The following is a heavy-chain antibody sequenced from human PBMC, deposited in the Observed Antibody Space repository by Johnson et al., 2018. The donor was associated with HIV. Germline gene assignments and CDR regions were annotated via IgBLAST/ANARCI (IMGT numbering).Heavy chain of an antibody. CDR1: GFTFSSYW. J-gene: IGHJ3*02. CDR2: INSDGSST. Sequence: VQLVEFGGGLVQPGGSLRLSCAASGFTFSSYWMHWVRQVPGKGLVWVSRINSDGSSTSYADSVKGRLTISRDNAKNTLYLQMNSLRAEDTAVYYCARSYSSSWFDAFDIWGQGTMVTVSS. V-gene: IGHV3-74*02. CDR3: ARSYSSSWFDAFDI. D-gene: IGHD6-13*01.